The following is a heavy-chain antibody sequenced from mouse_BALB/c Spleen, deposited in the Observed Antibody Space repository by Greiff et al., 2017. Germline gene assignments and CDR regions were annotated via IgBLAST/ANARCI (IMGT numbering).Heavy chain of an antibody. D-gene: IGHD1-1*01. CDR3: AREPYYGSSYGYAMDY. J-gene: IGHJ4*01. CDR2: INSNGGST. V-gene: IGHV5-6-2*01. CDR1: GFTFSSYY. Sequence: EVMLVESGGGLVQPGGSLKLSCAASGFTFSSYYMSWVRQTPEKRLELVAAINSNGGSTYYPDTVKGRFTISRDNAKNTLYLQMSSLKSEDTALYYCAREPYYGSSYGYAMDYWGQGTSVTVSS.